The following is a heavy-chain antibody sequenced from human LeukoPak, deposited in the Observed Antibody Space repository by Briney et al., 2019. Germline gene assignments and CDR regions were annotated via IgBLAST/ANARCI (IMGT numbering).Heavy chain of an antibody. Sequence: GGSLRLPCAASGFTFSSYAMHWVRQAPGKGLEWVAVISYDGSNKYYADSVKGRFTISRENSKKTLYLQMNSLRAEDTAVYYCASSYGDYDAYYYYGMDVWGQGTTVTVSS. J-gene: IGHJ6*02. CDR1: GFTFSSYA. CDR3: ASSYGDYDAYYYYGMDV. CDR2: ISYDGSNK. D-gene: IGHD4-17*01. V-gene: IGHV3-30-3*01.